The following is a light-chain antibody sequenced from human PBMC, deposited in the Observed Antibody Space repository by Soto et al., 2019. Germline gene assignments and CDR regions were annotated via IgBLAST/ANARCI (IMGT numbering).Light chain of an antibody. Sequence: EIVLTQSPGTLSVSPGERVTLSCRVSQSVDSNFAWYQQRPGQAPRLLIYGASTRATDVPARFSASGSGTDFTLTISSLQSEYFVVYYCQQYNTWPITFGQGTRLEIK. J-gene: IGKJ5*01. V-gene: IGKV3-15*01. CDR3: QQYNTWPIT. CDR2: GAS. CDR1: QSVDSN.